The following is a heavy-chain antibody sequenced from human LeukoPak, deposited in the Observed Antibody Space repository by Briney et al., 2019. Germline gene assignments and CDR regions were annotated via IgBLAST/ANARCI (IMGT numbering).Heavy chain of an antibody. CDR3: ARGRPHGNDY. J-gene: IGHJ4*02. CDR1: GFTFSSYW. CDR2: IASDGSST. V-gene: IGHV3-74*01. D-gene: IGHD4-23*01. Sequence: PGRSLRLSCAASGFTFSSYWKNWVRQAPGKGLVWVSRIASDGSSTTYADSVKGRFSISRDNAKNTLYLQMNSLRVEDTAVYYCARGRPHGNDYWGQGALVTVSS.